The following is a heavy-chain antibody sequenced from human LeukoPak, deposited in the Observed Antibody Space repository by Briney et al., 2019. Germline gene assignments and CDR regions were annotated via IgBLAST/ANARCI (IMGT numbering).Heavy chain of an antibody. D-gene: IGHD3-10*01. J-gene: IGHJ4*02. CDR3: ARPHYYASGSPYYLDY. Sequence: GKSLKISCKGFGYSFTSYWIGWVRQMPGKGLEWMGIIYPGDSDTRYNPSFKGQVTISADRSISTAYLQWSNLKASDTAMYYCARPHYYASGSPYYLDYWGQGTLVTVSS. CDR1: GYSFTSYW. V-gene: IGHV5-51*01. CDR2: IYPGDSDT.